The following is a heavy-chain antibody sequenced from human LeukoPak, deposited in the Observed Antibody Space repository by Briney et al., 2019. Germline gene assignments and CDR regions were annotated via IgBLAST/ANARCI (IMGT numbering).Heavy chain of an antibody. Sequence: GRSLRLSCAASGFTFSSYGMHWVRQAPGEGLEWVAVISYDGSNKYYADSVKGRFTISRDNSKNTLYLQMNSLRAEDTAVYYCAKDRDGYYQYWGQGTLVTVSS. CDR3: AKDRDGYYQY. V-gene: IGHV3-30*18. J-gene: IGHJ4*02. D-gene: IGHD2-21*02. CDR1: GFTFSSYG. CDR2: ISYDGSNK.